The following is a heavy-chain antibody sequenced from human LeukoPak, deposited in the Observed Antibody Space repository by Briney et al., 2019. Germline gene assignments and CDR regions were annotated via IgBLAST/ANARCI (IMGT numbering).Heavy chain of an antibody. CDR1: GFTFSNAW. CDR3: TTAMRGDYIDY. V-gene: IGHV3-15*01. CDR2: IKSKTDGGTT. J-gene: IGHJ4*02. D-gene: IGHD3-10*01. Sequence: PGGSLRLSCAASGFTFSNAWTSWVRQAPGKGLEWVGRIKSKTDGGTTDYAAPVKGRFTISRDDSKNTLYLQMNSLKTEDTAVYYCTTAMRGDYIDYWGQGTLVTVSS.